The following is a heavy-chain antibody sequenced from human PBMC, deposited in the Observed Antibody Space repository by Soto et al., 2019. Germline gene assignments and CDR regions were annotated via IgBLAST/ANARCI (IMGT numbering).Heavy chain of an antibody. D-gene: IGHD4-17*01. J-gene: IGHJ4*02. CDR2: ISGSGGST. CDR3: AKLLGDLTPLGPLDY. V-gene: IGHV3-23*01. Sequence: EVQLLESGGGLVQPGGSLRLSCAASGFTFSSYAMSWVRQAPGKGLEWVSAISGSGGSTHYADSVKGRFTISRDNSKNTPYLHMNSLRAEDTAVYYCAKLLGDLTPLGPLDYWGQRTLDTVSS. CDR1: GFTFSSYA.